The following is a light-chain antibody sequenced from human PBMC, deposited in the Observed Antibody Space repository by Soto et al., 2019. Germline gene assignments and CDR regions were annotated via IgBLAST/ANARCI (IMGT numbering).Light chain of an antibody. J-gene: IGLJ2*01. CDR3: SSFAGSPVV. CDR1: SSNIGAGYD. CDR2: EVS. V-gene: IGLV1-40*01. Sequence: QSVLTQPPSVSGAPGQRVTISCTGSSSNIGAGYDVHWYQQLPGTAPKLILYEVSKRPSGVPDRFSGSRSGNTASLTVSGLQAEDEADYYCSSFAGSPVVFGGGTKVTVL.